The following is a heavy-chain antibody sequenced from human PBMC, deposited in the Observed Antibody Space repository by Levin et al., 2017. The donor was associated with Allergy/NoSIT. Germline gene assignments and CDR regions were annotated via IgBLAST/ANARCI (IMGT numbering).Heavy chain of an antibody. CDR2: VNENGVAK. J-gene: IGHJ4*02. CDR3: AKGTTKWELYDY. CDR1: GFTFSSYS. V-gene: IGHV3-23*01. Sequence: GESLKISCAASGFTFSSYSMSWVRQTPGKGLEWVSGVNENGVAKYYADSAKGRFTISRDNSKNAVYLQMNSLRVEDTAVYYCAKGTTKWELYDYWGLGTQVTVSS. D-gene: IGHD1-26*01.